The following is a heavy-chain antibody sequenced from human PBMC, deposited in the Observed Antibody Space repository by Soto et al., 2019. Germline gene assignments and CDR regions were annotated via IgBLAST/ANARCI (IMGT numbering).Heavy chain of an antibody. D-gene: IGHD3-22*01. Sequence: GGSLRLSCAASGFTFSGSAMHWVRQASGKGLEWVGRIRSKANSYATAYAASVKVRFTISRDDSKNTAYLQMNSLKTEDTAVYYCVPTDYYDSSGYYADAFDIWGQGTMVTVSS. V-gene: IGHV3-73*01. J-gene: IGHJ3*02. CDR3: VPTDYYDSSGYYADAFDI. CDR2: IRSKANSYAT. CDR1: GFTFSGSA.